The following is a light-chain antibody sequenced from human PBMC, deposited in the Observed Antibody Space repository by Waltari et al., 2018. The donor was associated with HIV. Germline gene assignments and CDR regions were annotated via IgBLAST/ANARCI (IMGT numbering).Light chain of an antibody. Sequence: AIPITQSPSSLSALVGDRVPFTCRASRGIGNDLGWYQQQPGQAPKLLIFAASSLQPGVPSRFSGSGSGTDFTLTISSLQPEDFATYYCLQAFSYPLTFGQGTKVEIK. V-gene: IGKV1-6*02. CDR3: LQAFSYPLT. CDR1: RGIGND. CDR2: AAS. J-gene: IGKJ1*01.